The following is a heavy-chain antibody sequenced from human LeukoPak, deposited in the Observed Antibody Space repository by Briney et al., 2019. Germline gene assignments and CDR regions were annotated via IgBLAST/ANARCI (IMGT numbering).Heavy chain of an antibody. J-gene: IGHJ4*02. D-gene: IGHD3-3*01. CDR3: ARRKYDFWSGPPDY. CDR2: IYPGDYDT. Sequence: GGSLEISCQVSGSRFTNYWIGWVRQMPGKGLEWMGIIYPGDYDTRYSPSFQGQVTISVDKSISTAYLQWSSLKASDTAMYYCARRKYDFWSGPPDYWGQGTLVTVSS. CDR1: GSRFTNYW. V-gene: IGHV5-51*01.